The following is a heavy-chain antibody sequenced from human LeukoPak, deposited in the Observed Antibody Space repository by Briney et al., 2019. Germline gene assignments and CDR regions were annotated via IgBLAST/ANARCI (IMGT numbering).Heavy chain of an antibody. D-gene: IGHD3-10*01. CDR3: ARGYYYGSGTSLVDY. J-gene: IGHJ4*02. CDR1: GFTFSSYS. Sequence: GGSLRLSCAASGFTFSSYSMNWVRQAPGKGLEWVSIIGSSSSYIYYADSVKGRLTISRDNAKNSLYLQINSLRAEDTAVYYCARGYYYGSGTSLVDYWGQGTLVTVSS. CDR2: IGSSSSYI. V-gene: IGHV3-21*01.